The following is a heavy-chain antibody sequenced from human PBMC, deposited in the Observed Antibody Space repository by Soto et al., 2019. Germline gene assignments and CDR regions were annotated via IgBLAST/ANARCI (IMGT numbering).Heavy chain of an antibody. D-gene: IGHD2-15*01. Sequence: GETLKISCEAPGYSFSSSWISWVRQMPGKGLEWMGRIDPSDSYINYSPSFQGHITISADKSITAAYLQWSSLKASDTAIYYCARSGYCSAGSCYHLDYWGQGTLVTVSS. V-gene: IGHV5-10-1*01. J-gene: IGHJ4*02. CDR1: GYSFSSSW. CDR3: ARSGYCSAGSCYHLDY. CDR2: IDPSDSYI.